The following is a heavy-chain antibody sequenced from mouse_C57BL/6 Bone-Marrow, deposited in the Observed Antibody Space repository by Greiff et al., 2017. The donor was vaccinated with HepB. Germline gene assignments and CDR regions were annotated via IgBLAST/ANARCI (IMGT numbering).Heavy chain of an antibody. Sequence: EVHLVESGGGLVKPGGSLKLSCAASGFTFSSYTMSWVRQTPEKRLEWVATISGGGGNTYYPDSVKGRFTISRDNAKNTLYLQMSSLRSEDTALYYCARLLFITTVVATDYAMDYWGQGTSVTVSS. CDR3: ARLLFITTVVATDYAMDY. CDR2: ISGGGGNT. V-gene: IGHV5-9*01. CDR1: GFTFSSYT. D-gene: IGHD1-1*01. J-gene: IGHJ4*01.